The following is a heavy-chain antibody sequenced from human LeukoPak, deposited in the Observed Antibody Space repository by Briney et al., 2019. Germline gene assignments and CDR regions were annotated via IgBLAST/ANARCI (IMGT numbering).Heavy chain of an antibody. J-gene: IGHJ4*02. CDR1: GFTVSSNY. CDR3: AGKLYSSSWSSFDY. CDR2: IYSGGST. D-gene: IGHD6-13*01. Sequence: GGSLRLSCAASGFTVSSNYMSWVRQAPGKGLEWVSVIYSGGSTYYADSVKGRFTISRDNSKNTLYLQMNSLRAEDTAVYYCAGKLYSSSWSSFDYWGQGTLVTVSS. V-gene: IGHV3-53*01.